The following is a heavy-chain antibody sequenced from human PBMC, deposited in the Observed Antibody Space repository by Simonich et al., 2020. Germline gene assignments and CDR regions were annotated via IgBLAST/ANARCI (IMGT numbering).Heavy chain of an antibody. CDR2: ISGSGVST. D-gene: IGHD3-22*01. CDR3: AKDLGERITMIVVVIDAFDI. J-gene: IGHJ3*02. V-gene: IGHV3-23*01. CDR1: GFTFSSYA. Sequence: GGGLVQPGGSLRLSCAASGFTFSSYAMSWVRQAPGKGLGWVSAISGSGVSTYYADSVKGQFTISRDNSKNTLYLQMNSLRAEDTAVYYCAKDLGERITMIVVVIDAFDIWGQGTMVTVSS.